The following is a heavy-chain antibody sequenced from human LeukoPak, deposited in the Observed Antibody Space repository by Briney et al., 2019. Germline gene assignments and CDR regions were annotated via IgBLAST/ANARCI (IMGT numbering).Heavy chain of an antibody. V-gene: IGHV1-2*02. J-gene: IGHJ4*02. CDR1: GYTFTSYA. D-gene: IGHD6-13*01. Sequence: SVKVSCKASGYTFTSYAMNWVRQAPGQGLKWMGWINPNSGGTNYAQKFQGRVTMTRDTSISTAYMELSRLRSDDTSMYYCARLSSSWSFDYWGQGTLVTVSS. CDR3: ARLSSSWSFDY. CDR2: INPNSGGT.